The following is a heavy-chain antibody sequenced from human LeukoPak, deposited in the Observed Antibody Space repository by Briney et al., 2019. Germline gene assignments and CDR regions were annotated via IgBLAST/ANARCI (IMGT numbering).Heavy chain of an antibody. CDR3: ASSMTRGVDFDY. D-gene: IGHD3-10*01. V-gene: IGHV4-31*03. Sequence: SETLSLTCTVSGSSINSGGFYWTRIRQYPGKGLEWIGYIYYSGSTYYNPSLKSRVSISLDTSKNQFSLRLTSVTAADTAVYYCASSMTRGVDFDYWGQGTLVTVSS. CDR1: GSSINSGGFY. J-gene: IGHJ4*02. CDR2: IYYSGST.